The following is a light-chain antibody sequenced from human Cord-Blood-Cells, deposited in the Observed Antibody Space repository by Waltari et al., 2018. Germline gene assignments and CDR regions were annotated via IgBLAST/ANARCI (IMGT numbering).Light chain of an antibody. V-gene: IGLV2-18*02. CDR2: EVS. CDR3: SSYTSSSTQVV. Sequence: QSALTQHPSVSGSPGQSVTISCTGTSSDVGSYNRVSWYQQPPGPAPKLMIYEVSNRPSGVPDRFSGSKSGNTASLTISGLQAEDEADYYCSSYTSSSTQVVFGGGTKLTVL. CDR1: SSDVGSYNR. J-gene: IGLJ2*01.